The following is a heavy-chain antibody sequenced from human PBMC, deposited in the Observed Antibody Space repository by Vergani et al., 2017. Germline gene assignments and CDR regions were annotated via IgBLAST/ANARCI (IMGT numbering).Heavy chain of an antibody. Sequence: VQLVESGGGLVKPGGSLRLSCAASGFTSSDFSMRWVRQAPGKGLEWVAFIGSSGPYINYADSVKGRFIISRDNTNNSLFLQLRSLRAEDAAVYYCARDCTSGGCPDNYGMDVWGQGATVTVSS. CDR2: IGSSGPYI. CDR3: ARDCTSGGCPDNYGMDV. J-gene: IGHJ6*02. D-gene: IGHD2-8*01. CDR1: GFTSSDFS. V-gene: IGHV3-21*06.